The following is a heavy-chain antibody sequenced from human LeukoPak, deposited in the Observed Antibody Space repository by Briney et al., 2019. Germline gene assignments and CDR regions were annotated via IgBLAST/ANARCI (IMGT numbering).Heavy chain of an antibody. Sequence: GGSLRLSCAASGFTFSSYSMNWVRQAPGKGLDWVSSISSSSSYIYYADSVKGRFTISRDNAKNSLYLQMNSLRAEDTAVYYCARDPGIVVVPAAAHFDYWGQGTLVTVSS. V-gene: IGHV3-21*01. D-gene: IGHD2-2*01. J-gene: IGHJ4*02. CDR1: GFTFSSYS. CDR2: ISSSSSYI. CDR3: ARDPGIVVVPAAAHFDY.